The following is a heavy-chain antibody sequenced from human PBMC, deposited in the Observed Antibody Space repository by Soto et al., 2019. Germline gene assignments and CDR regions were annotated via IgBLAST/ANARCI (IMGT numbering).Heavy chain of an antibody. D-gene: IGHD4-4*01. V-gene: IGHV3-7*03. J-gene: IGHJ4*02. CDR2: IKQDASET. CDR1: GFAFSSYW. CDR3: ARDRVTSEAR. Sequence: EVQLVESGGGLVQPGGSLRLSCAASGFAFSSYWMTWVRQAPGKGLEWVANIKQDASETYYVDSVKGRFTISRDNAKNSLYLQMNSLRVEDTAVYYCARDRVTSEARWGQGALVTVSS.